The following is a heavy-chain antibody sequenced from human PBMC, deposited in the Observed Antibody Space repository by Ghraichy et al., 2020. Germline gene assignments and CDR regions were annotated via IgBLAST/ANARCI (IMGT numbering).Heavy chain of an antibody. CDR3: ASQSRAGATPPAY. Sequence: GGSLRLSCAASGLTFSTYWMNWVRQAPGKGLEWVANINQIGSEKYYVDSVKGRFTISRDNAKNSLFLQMNSLRAEDTAVYYCASQSRAGATPPAYWGQGILVTVSS. CDR1: GLTFSTYW. J-gene: IGHJ4*02. CDR2: INQIGSEK. D-gene: IGHD1-26*01. V-gene: IGHV3-7*01.